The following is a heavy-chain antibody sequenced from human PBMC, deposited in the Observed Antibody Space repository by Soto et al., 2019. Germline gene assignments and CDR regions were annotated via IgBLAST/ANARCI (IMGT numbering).Heavy chain of an antibody. V-gene: IGHV3-23*01. J-gene: IGHJ6*02. CDR2: ISGSGGST. Sequence: GGSLRLSCAASGFTFSSYAMSWVRQAPGKGLKWVSAISGSGGSTYYADYVKGRFTISRDNSKNTLYLQMNSLRAEDTAVYFCVKGVPGAGDSSYYYYGMDVWGQGTTVTVSS. CDR3: VKGVPGAGDSSYYYYGMDV. CDR1: GFTFSSYA. D-gene: IGHD4-17*01.